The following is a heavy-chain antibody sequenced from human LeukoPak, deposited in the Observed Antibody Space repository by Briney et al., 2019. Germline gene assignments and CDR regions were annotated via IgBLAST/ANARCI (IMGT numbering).Heavy chain of an antibody. CDR2: INPSGGST. CDR3: ARSGYSGINYYYYGMDV. D-gene: IGHD5-12*01. Sequence: ASVKVSCKASGYTFTSYYMHWVRQAPGQGLEWMGIINPSGGSTSYAQKFQGRVTMTRDTSASTVYMELSSLRSEDTAVYYCARSGYSGINYYYYGMDVWGQGTTVTVSS. V-gene: IGHV1-46*01. CDR1: GYTFTSYY. J-gene: IGHJ6*02.